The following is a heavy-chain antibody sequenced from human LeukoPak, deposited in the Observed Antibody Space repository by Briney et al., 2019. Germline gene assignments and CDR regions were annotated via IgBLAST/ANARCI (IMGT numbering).Heavy chain of an antibody. V-gene: IGHV3-48*03. Sequence: PGGSLRLSCAASGFTFSSYEMNWVRQAPGKGLEWVSYISSSGSTIYYADSVKGRFTISRDNAKNSLYLQMHSLRAEDTAVYYCARAQAGTASYYYYGMDVWGQGTTVTVSS. CDR3: ARAQAGTASYYYYGMDV. CDR1: GFTFSSYE. J-gene: IGHJ6*02. CDR2: ISSSGSTI. D-gene: IGHD1-1*01.